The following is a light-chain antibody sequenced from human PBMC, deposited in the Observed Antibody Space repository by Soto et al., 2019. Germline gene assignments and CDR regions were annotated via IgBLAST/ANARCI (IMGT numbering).Light chain of an antibody. Sequence: EIVLTQSPATLSLSPGERATVSCRASQSVSTYFAWYQQKPGQSPRLLIYDTSNRATGIPARFSGSGSGTEFTLTISSLQSEDFAVYYCQKYDKWPWTFGQGTKVDIK. CDR3: QKYDKWPWT. CDR1: QSVSTY. J-gene: IGKJ1*01. V-gene: IGKV3D-15*01. CDR2: DTS.